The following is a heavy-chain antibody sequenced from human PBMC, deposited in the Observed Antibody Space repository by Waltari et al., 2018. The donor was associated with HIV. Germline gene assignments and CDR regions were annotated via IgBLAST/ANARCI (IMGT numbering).Heavy chain of an antibody. V-gene: IGHV3-48*01. D-gene: IGHD6-6*01. J-gene: IGHJ4*02. Sequence: EVQLVESGGGLVQPGGSLRLSCAASGFTFSDYSMNWVRQAPGKGREWFSYIISSSSTIYYADSVKGRFTISRDNAKNSLYLQMNSLRAEDTAGYYCARDPVYSGSSLVYYFDYWGQGTLVTVSS. CDR3: ARDPVYSGSSLVYYFDY. CDR2: IISSSSTI. CDR1: GFTFSDYS.